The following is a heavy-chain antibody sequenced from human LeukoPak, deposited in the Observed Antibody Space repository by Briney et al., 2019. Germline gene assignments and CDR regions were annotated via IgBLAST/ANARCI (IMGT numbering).Heavy chain of an antibody. D-gene: IGHD3-22*01. CDR3: ARDRDSSGLRDFDL. CDR2: IYYSGNT. Sequence: SETLSLTCTVSGGSISSYYWSWIRQPPGKGLEWIGYIYYSGNTNCNPSLKSRVSISIDKSKNQFSLQLSSVTAADTAVYYCARDRDSSGLRDFDLWGRGTLVTVSA. J-gene: IGHJ2*01. CDR1: GGSISSYY. V-gene: IGHV4-59*01.